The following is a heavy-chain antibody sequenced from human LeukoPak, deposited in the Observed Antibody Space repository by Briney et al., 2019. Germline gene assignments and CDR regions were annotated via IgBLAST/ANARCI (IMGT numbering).Heavy chain of an antibody. Sequence: SETLSLTCSVSGDSIGSGPYYWSWIRQSPGKGLEWIGTIYYTRNTYYNSSLKSRVTISIDTSKNQFSLKLSSVPAADTAIYYCARRDNSDSSGYFDHWGQGTLVTVSS. CDR2: IYYTRNT. J-gene: IGHJ4*02. D-gene: IGHD3-22*01. V-gene: IGHV4-39*01. CDR1: GDSIGSGPYY. CDR3: ARRDNSDSSGYFDH.